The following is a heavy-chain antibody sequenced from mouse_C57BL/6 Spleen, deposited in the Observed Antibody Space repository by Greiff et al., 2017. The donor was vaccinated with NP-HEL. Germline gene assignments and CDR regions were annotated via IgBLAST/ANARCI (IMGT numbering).Heavy chain of an antibody. CDR2: IRLKSDNYAT. Sequence: EVKLMESGGGLVQPGGSMKLSCVASGFTFSNYWMNWVRQSPEKGLEWVAQIRLKSDNYATHYAESVKGRFTISRDDSKSSVYLQMNNLRAEDTGIYYCTSLDYSNYVDYWGQGTTLTVSS. D-gene: IGHD2-5*01. CDR3: TSLDYSNYVDY. V-gene: IGHV6-3*01. CDR1: GFTFSNYW. J-gene: IGHJ2*01.